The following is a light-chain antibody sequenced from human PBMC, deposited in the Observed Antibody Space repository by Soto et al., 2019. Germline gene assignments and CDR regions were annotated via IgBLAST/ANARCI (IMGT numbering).Light chain of an antibody. V-gene: IGLV1-51*02. J-gene: IGLJ2*01. CDR1: SSNIGSDY. CDR3: GAWDSSLTGGV. CDR2: ENS. Sequence: QSLLTQPPSVSAAPGQKVTISCSGSSSNIGSDYVSWYQQLPGTAPKLLIYENSERPSGIPDRFSGSKSGTSATLGITGLQTGDEADYYCGAWDSSLTGGVFGGGTKLTVL.